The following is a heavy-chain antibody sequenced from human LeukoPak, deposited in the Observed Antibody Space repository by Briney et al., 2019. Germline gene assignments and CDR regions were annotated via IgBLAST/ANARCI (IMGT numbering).Heavy chain of an antibody. V-gene: IGHV3-48*03. D-gene: IGHD3-10*01. CDR2: ISSSGSDI. Sequence: GGSLRLSCAASGFTFSSYEMNWVRQAPGKGLEWVSYISSSGSDIYYADSVKGRFTISRDNAKNSLYLHMNSLRAEDTAVYYCAKSGGGSGITNYYYYHYMDVWGKGTTVTISS. J-gene: IGHJ6*03. CDR3: AKSGGGSGITNYYYYHYMDV. CDR1: GFTFSSYE.